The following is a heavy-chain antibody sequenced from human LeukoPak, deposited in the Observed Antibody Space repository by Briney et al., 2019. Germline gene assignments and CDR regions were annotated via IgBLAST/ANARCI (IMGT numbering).Heavy chain of an antibody. V-gene: IGHV1-18*01. Sequence: ASVKVSCKASGYSFSIFGMTWVRQAPGQGLEWMGWISASSGNTNYAQKLQDRVTMTTDTSTSTAYMELRSLKSDDTAIYYCARAGDTETTHFDYWGQGTLVTVSS. CDR1: GYSFSIFG. D-gene: IGHD4-17*01. CDR3: ARAGDTETTHFDY. CDR2: ISASSGNT. J-gene: IGHJ4*02.